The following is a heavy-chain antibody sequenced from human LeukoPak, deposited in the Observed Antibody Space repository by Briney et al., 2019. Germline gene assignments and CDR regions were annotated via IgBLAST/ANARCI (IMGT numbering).Heavy chain of an antibody. Sequence: SVEVSCKASGGTFSSYAISWVRQAPGQGLEWMGGIIPIFGTANYAQKFQGRVTITRDTSASTAYMELSSLRSEDTAVYYCARATTVTLFDYWGQGTLVTVSS. CDR3: ARATTVTLFDY. CDR1: GGTFSSYA. CDR2: IIPIFGTA. D-gene: IGHD4-17*01. V-gene: IGHV1-69*05. J-gene: IGHJ4*02.